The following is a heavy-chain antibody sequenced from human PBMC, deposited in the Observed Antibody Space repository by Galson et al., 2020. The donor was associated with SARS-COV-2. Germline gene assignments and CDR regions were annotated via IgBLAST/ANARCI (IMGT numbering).Heavy chain of an antibody. J-gene: IGHJ4*02. Sequence: GESQKISCKGSGYSFTSYWIGWVRQMPGKGLEWMGIIYPGDSDTRYSPSFQGQVTISADKSISTAYLQWSSLKASDTAMYYCARYPSITMVRGVLYYFDYWGQGTLVTVSS. CDR2: IYPGDSDT. V-gene: IGHV5-51*01. CDR1: GYSFTSYW. CDR3: ARYPSITMVRGVLYYFDY. D-gene: IGHD3-10*01.